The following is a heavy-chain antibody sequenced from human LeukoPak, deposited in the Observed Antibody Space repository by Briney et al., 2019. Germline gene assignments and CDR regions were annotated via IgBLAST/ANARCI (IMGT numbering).Heavy chain of an antibody. CDR3: ARNTGYCASGTCYYDY. CDR2: IRYDGSNQ. CDR1: GFTFSTYG. J-gene: IGHJ4*02. V-gene: IGHV3-33*01. Sequence: PGGSLRLSCAASGFTFSTYGMHWVRQAPGKGLEWVALIRYDGSNQYYADSVKGRFTIPKDNSKNMLYLQMNSLRAEDTAVYYCARNTGYCASGTCYYDYWGQGTLVTVSS. D-gene: IGHD2-8*01.